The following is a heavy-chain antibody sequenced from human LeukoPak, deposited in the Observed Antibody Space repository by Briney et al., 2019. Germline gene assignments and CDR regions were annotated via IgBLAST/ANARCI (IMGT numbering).Heavy chain of an antibody. CDR1: GFTFDDYA. CDR2: ISWNSGSV. D-gene: IGHD1-26*01. CDR3: AKDRGGSSELGDAFDV. J-gene: IGHJ3*01. Sequence: GGSLRLSCAASGFTFDDYAMHWVRQAPGKGLEWVSGISWNSGSVGYADSVKGRFTISRDNAKNSLYLQMNSLRVEDTALYYCAKDRGGSSELGDAFDVWGQGTMVRVSS. V-gene: IGHV3-9*01.